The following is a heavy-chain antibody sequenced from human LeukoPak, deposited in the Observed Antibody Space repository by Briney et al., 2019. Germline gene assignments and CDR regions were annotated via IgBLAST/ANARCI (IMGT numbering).Heavy chain of an antibody. V-gene: IGHV4-59*01. Sequence: SETLSLTCTVSGGSISSYYWSWIRQPPGKGLEWIGYIYYSGSTNYNPSLKSRVTISVDTSKNQLSLKLSSVTAADTAVYYCARASGYSSGWNYWGQGTLVTVSS. CDR1: GGSISSYY. CDR3: ARASGYSSGWNY. CDR2: IYYSGST. J-gene: IGHJ4*02. D-gene: IGHD6-19*01.